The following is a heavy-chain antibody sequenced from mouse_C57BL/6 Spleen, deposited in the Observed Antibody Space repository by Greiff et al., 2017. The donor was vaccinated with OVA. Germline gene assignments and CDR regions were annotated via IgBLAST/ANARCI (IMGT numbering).Heavy chain of an antibody. Sequence: QVQLQQSGAELVRPGTSVKVSCKASGYAFTNYLIEWVKQRPGQGLEWIGVINPGSGGTNYNEKFKGKATLTADKSSSTAYMQLSSLTSEDSAGYICARYNYSNHWYFDVWGTGTTVTVSS. CDR1: GYAFTNYL. D-gene: IGHD2-5*01. V-gene: IGHV1-54*01. J-gene: IGHJ1*03. CDR3: ARYNYSNHWYFDV. CDR2: INPGSGGT.